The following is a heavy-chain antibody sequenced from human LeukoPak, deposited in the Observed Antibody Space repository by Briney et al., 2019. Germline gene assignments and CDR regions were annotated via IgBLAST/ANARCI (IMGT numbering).Heavy chain of an antibody. J-gene: IGHJ5*02. CDR3: ATAVVVTGHGWFHP. CDR2: INHSGST. CDR1: GGSISSYY. Sequence: SETLSLTCTVSGGSISSYYWSWIRQPPGKGLEWIGEINHSGSTNYNPSLKSRVTISVDTSKNQFSLKLSSVTAADTAVYYCATAVVVTGHGWFHPWGQGTLVTVSS. D-gene: IGHD2-21*02. V-gene: IGHV4-34*01.